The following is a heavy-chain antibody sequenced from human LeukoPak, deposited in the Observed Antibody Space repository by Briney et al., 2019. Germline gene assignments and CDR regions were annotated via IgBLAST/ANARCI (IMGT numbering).Heavy chain of an antibody. Sequence: PGGSLRLSRAASGFTFRSYGMNWVRQAPGKGLEWVSFIYSGGNTHYSDSVKGRFTISRDNSKNTLYLQMNSLRADDTAVYYCARRAGEYSHPYDYWGQGTLVTVSS. CDR2: IYSGGNT. CDR1: GFTFRSYG. V-gene: IGHV3-23*05. J-gene: IGHJ4*02. CDR3: ARRAGEYSHPYDY. D-gene: IGHD4-17*01.